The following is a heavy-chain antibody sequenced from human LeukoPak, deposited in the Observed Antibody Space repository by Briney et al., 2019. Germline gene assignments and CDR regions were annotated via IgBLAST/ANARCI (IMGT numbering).Heavy chain of an antibody. CDR3: ARDLNDYVWGSYRYTLYYGMDV. D-gene: IGHD3-16*02. CDR1: GFTFSSYE. Sequence: SGGSLRLSCAASGFTFSSYEMNWVRQAPGKGLEWVSYISSSGSTIYYADSVKGRFTISRDNAKNSLYLQMNSLRAEDTAAYYCARDLNDYVWGSYRYTLYYGMDVWGKGTTVTVSS. V-gene: IGHV3-48*03. CDR2: ISSSGSTI. J-gene: IGHJ6*04.